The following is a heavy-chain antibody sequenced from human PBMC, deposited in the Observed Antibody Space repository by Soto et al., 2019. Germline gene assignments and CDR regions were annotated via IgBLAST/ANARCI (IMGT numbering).Heavy chain of an antibody. V-gene: IGHV1-3*01. CDR2: INAGNGNT. Sequence: ASVKVSCKASGYTFTSYAMHWVRQAPGQRLEWMGWINAGNGNTKYSQKFQGRVTITRDTSASTAYMELSSLRSEDTAVYYCAIDVFVLGYSSTSCYDYYYMDVWGKGTTVTVSS. CDR3: AIDVFVLGYSSTSCYDYYYMDV. J-gene: IGHJ6*03. D-gene: IGHD2-2*01. CDR1: GYTFTSYA.